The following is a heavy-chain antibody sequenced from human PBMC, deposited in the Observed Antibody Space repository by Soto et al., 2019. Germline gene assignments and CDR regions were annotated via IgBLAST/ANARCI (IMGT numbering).Heavy chain of an antibody. J-gene: IGHJ4*02. CDR2: IYHSGST. D-gene: IGHD5-12*01. CDR3: ARGYSGYDYKGYYFDY. V-gene: IGHV4-30-2*01. CDR1: GGSISSGGYS. Sequence: QLQLQESGSGLVEPSQTLSLTCAVSGGSISSGGYSWSWIRQPPGKGLEWIGYIYHSGSTYYNPSLKSRVTMSVDRSKNQFSPRLSSVTAADTAVYSCARGYSGYDYKGYYFDYWGQGTLVTVSS.